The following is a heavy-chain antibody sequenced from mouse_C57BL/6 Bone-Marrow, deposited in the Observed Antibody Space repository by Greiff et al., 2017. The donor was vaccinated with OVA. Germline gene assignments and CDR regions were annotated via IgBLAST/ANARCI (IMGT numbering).Heavy chain of an antibody. CDR3: ARDTDYDRDWYFDV. D-gene: IGHD2-4*01. CDR1: GFTFSDYY. J-gene: IGHJ1*03. V-gene: IGHV5-16*01. Sequence: EVMLVESEGGLVQPGSSMKLSCTASGFTFSDYYMAWVRQVPEKGLEWVANINYDGSSTYYLDSLKSRFIISRDNAKNILYLQMSSLKSEDTATYYCARDTDYDRDWYFDVWGTGTTVTVSS. CDR2: INYDGSST.